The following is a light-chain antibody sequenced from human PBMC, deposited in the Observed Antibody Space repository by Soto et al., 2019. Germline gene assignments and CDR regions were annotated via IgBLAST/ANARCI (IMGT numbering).Light chain of an antibody. V-gene: IGKV1-5*03. J-gene: IGKJ2*01. Sequence: DIQMTQSPSTLSASVGDRVTITCRASQSISSWLAWYQQKPGKAPKLLIYKASSLESGVPSRFSGSGSGTEFTLTISSLQPDDFATYYCQQYNSYLYTFGQGKKLEIK. CDR3: QQYNSYLYT. CDR2: KAS. CDR1: QSISSW.